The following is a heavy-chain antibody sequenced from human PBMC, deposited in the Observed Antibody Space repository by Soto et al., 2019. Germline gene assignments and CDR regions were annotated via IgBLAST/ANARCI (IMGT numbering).Heavy chain of an antibody. D-gene: IGHD4-17*01. V-gene: IGHV1-69*01. CDR2: IVPIFGTA. Sequence: QVQLVQSGAEVKKPGSSEKVSCKASGGTFSSYAISWVRQAPGQGLEWMGGIVPIFGTANYAQKFQGSVTITADESMSTAYMELGSLRSEDTAVYDCARGDYGGNHYFDYWGQGTLVTVSS. J-gene: IGHJ4*02. CDR1: GGTFSSYA. CDR3: ARGDYGGNHYFDY.